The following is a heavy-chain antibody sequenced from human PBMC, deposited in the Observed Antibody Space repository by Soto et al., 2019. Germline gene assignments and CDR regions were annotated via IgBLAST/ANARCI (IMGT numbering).Heavy chain of an antibody. CDR1: GYTFTSYD. J-gene: IGHJ2*01. CDR3: ARIPPYCSGGSCYGKRYFDL. V-gene: IGHV1-8*01. CDR2: MNPNSGNT. D-gene: IGHD2-15*01. Sequence: QVQLVQSGAEVKKPGASVKVSCKASGYTFTSYDINWVRQATGQGLEWMGWMNPNSGNTGYAQKFQGRVTMTRNTSISTAYMELSSLRSEDPAVYYCARIPPYCSGGSCYGKRYFDLWGRGTLVTVSS.